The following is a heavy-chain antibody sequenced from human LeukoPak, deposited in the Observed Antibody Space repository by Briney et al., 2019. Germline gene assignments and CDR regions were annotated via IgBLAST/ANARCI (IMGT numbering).Heavy chain of an antibody. V-gene: IGHV1-69*04. CDR2: IIPILGIA. Sequence: SVKVSCKASGGTFSSYTISWVRQAPGQGLEWMGRIIPILGIANYAQKFQGRVTITADKSTSTAYMGLSSLRSEDTAVYYCARDSKYYDFWSGYSYNWFDPWGQGTLVTVSS. D-gene: IGHD3-3*01. CDR1: GGTFSSYT. J-gene: IGHJ5*02. CDR3: ARDSKYYDFWSGYSYNWFDP.